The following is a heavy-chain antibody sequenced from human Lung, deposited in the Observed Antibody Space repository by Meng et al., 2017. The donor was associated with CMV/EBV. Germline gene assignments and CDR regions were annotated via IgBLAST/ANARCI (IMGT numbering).Heavy chain of an antibody. V-gene: IGHV3-33*06. CDR1: GFTFSSYV. CDR3: AKDVAAPTQPYYYYYGMDV. CDR2: IWYDGSNK. D-gene: IGHD6-6*01. J-gene: IGHJ6*01. Sequence: GGSLRLXCAASGFTFSSYVMHWVRQAPGKGLEWVAVIWYDGSNKYYADSVKGRFTISRDNSKNTLYMQMNSLRAEDTAVYYCAKDVAAPTQPYYYYYGMDVWXQGNXVHGAS.